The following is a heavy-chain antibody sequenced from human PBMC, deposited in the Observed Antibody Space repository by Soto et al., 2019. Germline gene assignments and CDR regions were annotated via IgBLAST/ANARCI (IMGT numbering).Heavy chain of an antibody. CDR3: EREENCRGGTCYSEYFHH. Sequence: QVQLVQSGAEVKKPGASVKVSCKTSGYILTAYSMHWVRQAPGQGLEWMGVVNPSGGSAHYAQSFEGRVTLTRDTSTSTFYMELSSLRSEDTAVYYCEREENCRGGTCYSEYFHHWGQGTMVTDSS. CDR1: GYILTAYS. CDR2: VNPSGGSA. V-gene: IGHV1-46*01. J-gene: IGHJ1*01. D-gene: IGHD2-15*01.